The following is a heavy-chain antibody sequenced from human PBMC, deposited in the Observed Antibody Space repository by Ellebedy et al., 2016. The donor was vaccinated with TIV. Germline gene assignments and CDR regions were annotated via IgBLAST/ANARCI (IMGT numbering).Heavy chain of an antibody. D-gene: IGHD5-18*01. CDR1: GFSLSTSGMC. Sequence: SGPTLVXPTQTLTLTCTFSGFSLSTSGMCVSWIRQPPGKALEWLARIDWDDDKYYSTSLKTRLTISKDTSKNQVVLTMTNMDPVDTATYYCARNHVDTAMADCYYYGMDVWGQGTTVTVSS. CDR3: ARNHVDTAMADCYYYGMDV. J-gene: IGHJ6*02. CDR2: IDWDDDK. V-gene: IGHV2-70*11.